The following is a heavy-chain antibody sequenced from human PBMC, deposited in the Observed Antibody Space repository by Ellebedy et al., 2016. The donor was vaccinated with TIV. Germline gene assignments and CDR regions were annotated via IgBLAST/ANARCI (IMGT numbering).Heavy chain of an antibody. D-gene: IGHD6-19*01. V-gene: IGHV5-10-1*01. CDR1: GYRFTDYW. CDR3: ARHALGISGWWYFDL. CDR2: LDLLASTS. Sequence: GESLKISCQGSGYRFTDYWITWVRQMPGKGLEWMGKLDLLASTSDYSPSFQGHVTISADRSINTAYLQWSSLKASDSAMYYCARHALGISGWWYFDLWGRGTLVTVSS. J-gene: IGHJ2*01.